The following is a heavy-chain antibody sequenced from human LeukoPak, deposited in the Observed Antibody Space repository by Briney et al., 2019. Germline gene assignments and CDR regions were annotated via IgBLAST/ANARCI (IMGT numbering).Heavy chain of an antibody. V-gene: IGHV1-2*02. CDR1: GYTFTGYY. J-gene: IGHJ4*02. CDR2: INPNSGGT. Sequence: ASVKVSCKASGYTFTGYYMHWVRQAPGQGLEWMGWINPNSGGTNYAQKFQGRVTMTRDTSISTAYMELSRLRSDDTAVYHCARDVRGSSWLDYWGQGTLVTVSS. D-gene: IGHD6-13*01. CDR3: ARDVRGSSWLDY.